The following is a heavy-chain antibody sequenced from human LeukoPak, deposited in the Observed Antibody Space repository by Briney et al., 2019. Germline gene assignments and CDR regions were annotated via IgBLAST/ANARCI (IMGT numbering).Heavy chain of an antibody. CDR1: GGTFSSYA. V-gene: IGHV1-69*05. J-gene: IGHJ4*02. D-gene: IGHD5-18*01. CDR3: ARSLYGYSYGDNFDY. Sequence: SVKVSCKASGGTFSSYAISWVRQAPGQGLEWMGRIIPIFGTANYAQKFQGRVTITTDESTSTAYMELSSLRSEDTAVYYCARSLYGYSYGDNFDYWGQGTLVTVSS. CDR2: IIPIFGTA.